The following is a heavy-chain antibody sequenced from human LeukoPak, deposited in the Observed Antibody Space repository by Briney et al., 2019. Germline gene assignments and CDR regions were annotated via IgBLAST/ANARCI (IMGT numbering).Heavy chain of an antibody. CDR2: ISFSGSVT. CDR3: AREQSEYRYGLPFDY. J-gene: IGHJ4*02. CDR1: GFTFSSYA. V-gene: IGHV3-48*03. D-gene: IGHD5-18*01. Sequence: GGSLRLSCAASGFTFSSYAMNWVRPAPGKGLEWVSYISFSGSVTDYADSVKGRFTISRDNAKNSLSLQMNSLRVADTAVYYCAREQSEYRYGLPFDYWGQGTLVTVSS.